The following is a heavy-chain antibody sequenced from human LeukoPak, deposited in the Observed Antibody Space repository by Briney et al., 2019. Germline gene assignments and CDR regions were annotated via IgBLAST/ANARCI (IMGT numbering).Heavy chain of an antibody. J-gene: IGHJ4*02. CDR3: ARDPTSTYQFDS. Sequence: PGGSLRLSCAASGFTFSTYSMNWVRQAPGKGLEWVSYISSSSTTIYYADSVKGRFTISRDNAKNSLYLQMDSLRDEDTAVYYCARDPTSTYQFDSWGQGTLVTVSS. CDR2: ISSSSTTI. CDR1: GFTFSTYS. V-gene: IGHV3-48*02. D-gene: IGHD2-2*01.